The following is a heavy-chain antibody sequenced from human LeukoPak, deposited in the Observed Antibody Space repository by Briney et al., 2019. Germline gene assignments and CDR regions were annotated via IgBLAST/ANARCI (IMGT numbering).Heavy chain of an antibody. CDR1: GGSIRSSYYY. J-gene: IGHJ4*02. CDR3: ARVWFGESYYFDY. D-gene: IGHD3-10*01. V-gene: IGHV4-31*03. CDR2: IYYSGST. Sequence: SETLSLTCTVSGGSIRSSYYYWSWIRQHPGKGLEWIGYIYYSGSTYYNPSLKSRVTISIDTSKNQFSLKLSSVTAADTAVYYCARVWFGESYYFDYWGQGTLVTVSS.